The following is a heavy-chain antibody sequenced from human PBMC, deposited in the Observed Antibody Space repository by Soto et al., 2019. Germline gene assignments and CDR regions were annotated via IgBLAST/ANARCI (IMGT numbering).Heavy chain of an antibody. CDR1: GYSFTCYW. J-gene: IGHJ6*02. CDR3: ARHPGYCSSTNCPAEVP. D-gene: IGHD2-2*01. CDR2: IDPSDSNT. V-gene: IGHV5-10-1*01. Sequence: PGESLKISCKDSGYSFTCYWISLVRQMPGKGLEGMGRIDPSDSNTNYSPSFQAHVTISADKSISTAYLQSSSMKASDTAMYYCARHPGYCSSTNCPAEVPWGQGTTVTVSS.